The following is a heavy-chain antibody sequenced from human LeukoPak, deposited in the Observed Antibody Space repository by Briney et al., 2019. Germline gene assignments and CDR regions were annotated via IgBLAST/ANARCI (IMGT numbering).Heavy chain of an antibody. V-gene: IGHV1-69*01. CDR3: AREVVVIATPGGYFDY. Sequence: ASVKVSCKASGGTFSSYAISWVRQAPGQGLEWMGGIIPIFGTANSAQKFQGRVTITADESTSTAYMELSSLRSEDTAVYYCAREVVVIATPGGYFDYWGQGTLVTVSS. J-gene: IGHJ4*02. CDR1: GGTFSSYA. CDR2: IIPIFGTA. D-gene: IGHD2-21*01.